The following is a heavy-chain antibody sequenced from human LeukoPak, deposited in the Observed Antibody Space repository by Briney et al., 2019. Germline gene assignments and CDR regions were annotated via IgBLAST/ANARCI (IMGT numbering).Heavy chain of an antibody. CDR2: IHTSGDT. Sequence: GGSLRLSCAASGLTGSHNYVSWVRQAPGKGLEWVSAIHTSGDTCYADSVKGRFTISRDNSRNTLYLQMNSLKAEDTAMYYCARVRWDGHNFIGFDIWGQGTMVSVSS. V-gene: IGHV3-53*01. D-gene: IGHD5-24*01. CDR1: GLTGSHNY. CDR3: ARVRWDGHNFIGFDI. J-gene: IGHJ3*02.